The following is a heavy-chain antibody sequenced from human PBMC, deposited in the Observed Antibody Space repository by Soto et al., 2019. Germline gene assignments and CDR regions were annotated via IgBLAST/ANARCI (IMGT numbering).Heavy chain of an antibody. D-gene: IGHD6-6*01. J-gene: IGHJ6*02. Sequence: QVQLVQSGAEVKKPGSSVKVSCRASGGTFSSYAVSWVRQAPGQGLEWMGVTIPLLNTPKYVEKFQGRVTITADASATTAYLELSSLTSEDTAVYYCARESSSPNYYYYGMDVWGQGTTVTVSS. CDR1: GGTFSSYA. CDR3: ARESSSPNYYYYGMDV. CDR2: TIPLLNTP. V-gene: IGHV1-69*01.